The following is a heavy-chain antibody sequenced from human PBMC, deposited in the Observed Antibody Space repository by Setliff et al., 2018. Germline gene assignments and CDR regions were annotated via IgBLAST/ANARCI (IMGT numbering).Heavy chain of an antibody. CDR3: ARAVDSSGYFPYWYFDL. D-gene: IGHD3-22*01. CDR1: GGSIGSSF. CDR2: KSNRGDT. J-gene: IGHJ2*01. Sequence: SETLSLTCTVSGGSIGSSFWSWIRQSPGKGLEWIGYKSNRGDTNSNPSLRSRLTMSVDTSKSQFSLNLTSVTAADTAVYFCARAVDSSGYFPYWYFDLWGRGALVTVSS. V-gene: IGHV4-59*01.